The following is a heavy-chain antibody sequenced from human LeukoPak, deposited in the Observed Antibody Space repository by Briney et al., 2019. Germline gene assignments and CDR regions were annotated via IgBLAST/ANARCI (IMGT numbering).Heavy chain of an antibody. CDR3: ARGESGMQH. CDR2: ISVYNGNT. CDR1: GYIFNDYG. J-gene: IGHJ1*01. V-gene: IGHV1-18*01. Sequence: ASVKVSYKASGYIFNDYGISWVRQAPGQGLEWMGWISVYNGNTNYAQKLQGRVTMTTDTSTSTAYMELRSLRYDDTAVYYCARGESGMQHWGQGTLVTVSS.